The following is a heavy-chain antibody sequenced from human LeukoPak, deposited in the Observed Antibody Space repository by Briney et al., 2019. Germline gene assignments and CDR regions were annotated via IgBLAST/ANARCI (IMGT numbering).Heavy chain of an antibody. CDR3: AKDKGRGYYDSSGYYWEMGDY. CDR2: ISWNSGSI. CDR1: GFTASYNY. J-gene: IGHJ4*02. V-gene: IGHV3-9*02. D-gene: IGHD3-22*01. Sequence: GGSLRLSCVASGFTASYNYINWVRQAPGKGLEWVSGISWNSGSIGYADSVKGRFTISRDNAKNSLYLQMNSLRAEDTALYYCAKDKGRGYYDSSGYYWEMGDYWGQGTLVTVSS.